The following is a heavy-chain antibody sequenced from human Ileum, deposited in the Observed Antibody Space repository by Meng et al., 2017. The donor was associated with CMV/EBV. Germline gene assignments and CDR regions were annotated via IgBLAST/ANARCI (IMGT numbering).Heavy chain of an antibody. J-gene: IGHJ4*02. CDR1: GYTLTSNN. CDR3: ARDGLNERYFDY. D-gene: IGHD6-25*01. V-gene: IGHV7-4-1*02. Sequence: VQLVQSGAAAKKPGASVEVTCKASGYTLTSNNLIWVRQAPGQGPEWMGWIDTYTGNPTYARDFTGRFVFSLDTSVSTAYLQISSLKAEDTAVYYCARDGLNERYFDYWGQGTLVTVSS. CDR2: IDTYTGNP.